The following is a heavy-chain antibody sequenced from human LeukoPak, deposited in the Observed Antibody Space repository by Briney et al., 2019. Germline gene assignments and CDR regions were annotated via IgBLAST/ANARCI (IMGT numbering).Heavy chain of an antibody. CDR2: ISWNSGSI. D-gene: IGHD3-10*01. V-gene: IGHV3-9*01. Sequence: GRSLRLSCAASGFTFDDYAMHWVRQAPGKGLEWVSGISWNSGSIGYADSVKGRFTVSRDNAKNSLYLQMNSLRAEDTALYYCAKERYYGSGKRVLDYWGQGTLVTVSS. CDR1: GFTFDDYA. J-gene: IGHJ4*02. CDR3: AKERYYGSGKRVLDY.